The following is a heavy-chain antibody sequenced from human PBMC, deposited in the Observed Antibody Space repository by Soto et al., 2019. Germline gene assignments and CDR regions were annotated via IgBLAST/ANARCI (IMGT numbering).Heavy chain of an antibody. V-gene: IGHV1-69*06. CDR2: IIPIFGTA. D-gene: IGHD3-10*01. CDR1: GGTFSSYA. CDR3: ARELRINMVRGVITSPY. J-gene: IGHJ4*02. Sequence: VKVSCKASGGTFSSYAISWVRQAPGQGLEWMGGIIPIFGTANYAQKFQGRVTITADTSTSTAYMELSSLRSEDTAVYYCARELRINMVRGVITSPYWGQGTLVTVSS.